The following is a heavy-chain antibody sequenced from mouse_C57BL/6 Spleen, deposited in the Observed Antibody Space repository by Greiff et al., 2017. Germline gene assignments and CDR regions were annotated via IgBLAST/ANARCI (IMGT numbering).Heavy chain of an antibody. Sequence: QVQLQQSGAELARPGASVKLSCKASGYTFTSYGISWVKQRTGQGLEWIGEIYPRSGNTYYNEKFKGKATLTADKSSSTAYMELRSLTSEDSAVYFCARGDYGNYDYAMDYWGQGTSVTVSS. CDR1: GYTFTSYG. J-gene: IGHJ4*01. CDR2: IYPRSGNT. V-gene: IGHV1-81*01. D-gene: IGHD2-1*01. CDR3: ARGDYGNYDYAMDY.